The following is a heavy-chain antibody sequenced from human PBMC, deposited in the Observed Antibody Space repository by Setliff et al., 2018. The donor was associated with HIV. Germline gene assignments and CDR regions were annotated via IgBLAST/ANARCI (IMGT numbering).Heavy chain of an antibody. D-gene: IGHD3-16*01. CDR1: GYIFSNYF. CDR3: ARESRGSGWFDP. V-gene: IGHV1-46*01. J-gene: IGHJ5*02. Sequence: GASVKVSCKTSGYIFSNYFIHWVRQAPGQGLEWMAIIDSNDGYTTYAQSFQGRVTMTRDTSTTTLYMDLSSLTSEDTAIYYCARESRGSGWFDPWGQGTLVTVSS. CDR2: IDSNDGYT.